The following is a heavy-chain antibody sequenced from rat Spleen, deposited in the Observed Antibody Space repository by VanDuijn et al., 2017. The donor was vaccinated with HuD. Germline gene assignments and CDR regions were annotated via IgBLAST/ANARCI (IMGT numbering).Heavy chain of an antibody. CDR1: GFTFSDYY. CDR3: ARHRDMGRELDY. V-gene: IGHV5-7*01. J-gene: IGHJ2*01. D-gene: IGHD1-7*01. Sequence: EVQLVESGGGLVQPGRSLKLSCAASGFTFSDYYMAWVRQAPTKGLEWVATISYDGISTYYRDSLKGRFTLSRDNAKSSLYLQMNSLKSEDTATYYCARHRDMGRELDYWGQGVMVTVSS. CDR2: ISYDGIST.